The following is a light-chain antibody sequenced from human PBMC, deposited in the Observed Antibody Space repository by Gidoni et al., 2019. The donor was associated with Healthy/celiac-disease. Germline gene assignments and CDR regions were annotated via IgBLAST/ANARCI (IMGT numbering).Light chain of an antibody. Sequence: SYELTQPPSVSVSPGHTASITCSVDKLGDKYACWYQQKPGQSPVLVIYQDSKRPSGIPERFSGSNSGNTATLTISGTQAMDEADYYCQAWDSSRVVFGGGTKLTVL. CDR3: QAWDSSRVV. CDR1: KLGDKY. CDR2: QDS. J-gene: IGLJ2*01. V-gene: IGLV3-1*01.